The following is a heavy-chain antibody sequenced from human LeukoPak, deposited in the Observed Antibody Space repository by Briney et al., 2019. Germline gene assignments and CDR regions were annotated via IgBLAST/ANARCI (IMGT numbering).Heavy chain of an antibody. J-gene: IGHJ4*02. V-gene: IGHV3-48*03. D-gene: IGHD5-18*01. CDR3: ARDQGYSYGDDLFDY. CDR2: ISSSGSTI. Sequence: PGGSPRLSCAASGFTFSSYEMNWVRQAPGKGLEWVSYISSSGSTIYYADSVKGRFTISRDNAKNSLYLQMNSLRAEDTAVYYCARDQGYSYGDDLFDYWGQGTLVTVSS. CDR1: GFTFSSYE.